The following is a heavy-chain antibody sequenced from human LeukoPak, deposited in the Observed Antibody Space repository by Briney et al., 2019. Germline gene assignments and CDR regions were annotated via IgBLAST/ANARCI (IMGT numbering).Heavy chain of an antibody. V-gene: IGHV3-7*01. D-gene: IGHD3-16*01. CDR3: VRDGRLHTNFDY. CDR2: TKPDGTAE. Sequence: GGSLRLSCAASGFTFRNYWMGWVRQAPGKGLEWVANTKPDGTAEYYADSVRGRFTTSRDNANNFLYLQMNSLRGEDTAVYYCVRDGRLHTNFDYWGQGTLVTVSS. CDR1: GFTFRNYW. J-gene: IGHJ4*02.